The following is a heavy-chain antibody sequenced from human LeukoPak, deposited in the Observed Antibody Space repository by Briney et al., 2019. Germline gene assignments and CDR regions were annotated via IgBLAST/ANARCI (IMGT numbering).Heavy chain of an antibody. Sequence: SVKVSCKASGGTFSSYALSWMRQAPGQGLEWMGRVIPMFDVTDYAQKFQGRVTITADKSTSTAYMELSSLRSEDTAVYYCARVSGGSYALDYWGQGTLVTVSS. J-gene: IGHJ4*02. V-gene: IGHV1-69*10. CDR2: VIPMFDVT. CDR3: ARVSGGSYALDY. D-gene: IGHD1-26*01. CDR1: GGTFSSYA.